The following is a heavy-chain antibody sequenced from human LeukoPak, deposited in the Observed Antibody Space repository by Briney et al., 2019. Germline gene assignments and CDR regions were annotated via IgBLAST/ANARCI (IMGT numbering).Heavy chain of an antibody. CDR1: GGSISSYY. CDR3: ARVKEGTYYDLWSGYSRTNWFDP. J-gene: IGHJ5*02. CDR2: IYYSGST. D-gene: IGHD3-3*01. V-gene: IGHV4-59*01. Sequence: PSETLSLTCTVSGGSISSYYWSWIRQPPGKGLEWIGYIYYSGSTNYNPSLKSRVTISVDTSKNQFSLKLSSVTAADTAVYYCARVKEGTYYDLWSGYSRTNWFDPWGQGTLVTVSS.